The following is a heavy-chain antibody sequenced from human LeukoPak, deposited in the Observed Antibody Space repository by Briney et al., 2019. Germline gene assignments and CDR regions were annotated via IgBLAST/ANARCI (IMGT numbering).Heavy chain of an antibody. J-gene: IGHJ4*02. CDR2: ISAYNGNT. V-gene: IGHV1-18*01. D-gene: IGHD3-22*01. Sequence: ASVKVSCKASGYTFTSYGISWVRQAPGQGLEWMGWISAYNGNTNYAQKLQGRVTMTTDTSTSTAYMELRSLRPDDTAVYYCARDSDYYDSSGSWDYWGQGTLVTVSS. CDR1: GYTFTSYG. CDR3: ARDSDYYDSSGSWDY.